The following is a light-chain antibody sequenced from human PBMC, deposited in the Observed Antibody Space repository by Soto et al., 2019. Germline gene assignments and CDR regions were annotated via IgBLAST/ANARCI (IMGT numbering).Light chain of an antibody. CDR1: QSVSSY. CDR2: DAS. V-gene: IGKV3-11*01. Sequence: EIVLTQSPATLSLSPGERATLSCRASQSVSSYLAWYQQKPGQAPRLLMSDASDRAIGIPARFSGSGSGTDFTLTISSLEPEDFAVYYCQQRSNWPHTFGQGTKLEIK. J-gene: IGKJ2*01. CDR3: QQRSNWPHT.